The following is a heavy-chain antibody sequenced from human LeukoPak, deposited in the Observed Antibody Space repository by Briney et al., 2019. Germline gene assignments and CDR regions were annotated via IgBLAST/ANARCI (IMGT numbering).Heavy chain of an antibody. V-gene: IGHV4-59*08. Sequence: SETLSLTCTVSGGSISGYFWSWIRQPPGKGLEWIGYIHYSGSTNYNPSLNSRVTISVDTSKNQFSLRLSSVTAADTAVYYCAIYGITIARGGKYYFDSWGQGTLVTVSS. J-gene: IGHJ4*02. CDR2: IHYSGST. CDR3: AIYGITIARGGKYYFDS. CDR1: GGSISGYF. D-gene: IGHD3-10*01.